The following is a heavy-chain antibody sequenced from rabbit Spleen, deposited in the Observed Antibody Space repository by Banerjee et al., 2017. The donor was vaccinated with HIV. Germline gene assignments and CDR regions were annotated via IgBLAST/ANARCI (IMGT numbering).Heavy chain of an antibody. J-gene: IGHJ4*01. CDR3: ARDLVAAIGWNFSL. CDR2: IDPLFGNT. D-gene: IGHD5-1*01. V-gene: IGHV1S47*01. Sequence: QEQLVESGGGLVQPGGSLKLSCKASGFDFSGYGMSWVRQAPGKGLEWIGYIDPLFGNTYYASWVNGRFTISSHNAQNTLYLQLNSLTAADTATYFCARDLVAAIGWNFSLWGQGTLVTVS. CDR1: GFDFSGYG.